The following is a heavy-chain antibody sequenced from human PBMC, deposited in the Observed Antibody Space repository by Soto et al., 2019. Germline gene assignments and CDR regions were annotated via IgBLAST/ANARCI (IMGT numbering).Heavy chain of an antibody. CDR3: ARDSFTHKPILTFGAVIASIAFVT. Sequence: GGSLRISCAASGFTFSDYSMNWIRQAPGKGLEWVSSISTSNDYIDYADPVKGRFTISRDNAKNSLYLQMNSLRAEDTAFYYCARDSFTHKPILTFGAVIASIAFVTWRHGPLVTVSS. CDR2: ISTSNDYI. CDR1: GFTFSDYS. D-gene: IGHD3-16*02. J-gene: IGHJ4*03. V-gene: IGHV3-21*01.